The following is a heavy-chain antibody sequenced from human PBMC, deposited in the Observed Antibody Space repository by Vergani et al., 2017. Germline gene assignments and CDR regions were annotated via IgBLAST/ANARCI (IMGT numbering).Heavy chain of an antibody. V-gene: IGHV4-59*01. CDR3: ARPPSGYGDYGYYGMDV. CDR2: IYYSGST. D-gene: IGHD4-17*01. J-gene: IGHJ6*02. CDR1: GGSISSYY. Sequence: QVQLQESGPGLVKPSETLSLTCTVSGGSISSYYWSWIRQPPGKGLEWIGYIYYSGSTNYNPSLKSRVTISVDTSKTQFSLKLSSVTAADTAVYYCARPPSGYGDYGYYGMDVWGQGTTVTVSS.